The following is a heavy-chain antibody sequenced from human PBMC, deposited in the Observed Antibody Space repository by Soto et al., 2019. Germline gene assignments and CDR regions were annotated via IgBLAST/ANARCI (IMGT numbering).Heavy chain of an antibody. CDR1: GYTFTGYY. Sequence: GASVKVSCKASGYTFTGYYMHWVRQAPGQGLERMGWINPNSGGTNYAQKFQGWVTMTRDTSISTAYMELSRLRSDDTAVYYCARGPDIMITFGGVIAQAFDYWGQGTLVTVSS. J-gene: IGHJ4*02. CDR3: ARGPDIMITFGGVIAQAFDY. CDR2: INPNSGGT. D-gene: IGHD3-16*02. V-gene: IGHV1-2*04.